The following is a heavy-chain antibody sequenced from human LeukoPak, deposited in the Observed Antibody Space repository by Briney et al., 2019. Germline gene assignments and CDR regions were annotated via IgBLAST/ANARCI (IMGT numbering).Heavy chain of an antibody. CDR1: GFTFSRYW. J-gene: IGHJ4*02. CDR3: AKVYSIAVAGPVDY. Sequence: GGSLRLSCAASGFTFSRYWMHWVRQAPGEELLWVSRIFSDGSSTNYADSVKGRFTISRDNSKNTLNLQMNSLRVEDTAVYFCAKVYSIAVAGPVDYWGQGILVTVSS. V-gene: IGHV3-74*01. D-gene: IGHD6-19*01. CDR2: IFSDGSST.